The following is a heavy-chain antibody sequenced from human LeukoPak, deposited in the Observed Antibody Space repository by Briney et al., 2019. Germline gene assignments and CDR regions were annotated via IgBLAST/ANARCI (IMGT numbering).Heavy chain of an antibody. CDR2: IKRDGSEE. Sequence: GGSLRLSCGVSGFNFSSYWMSWVRQAPGKGLEWVAKIKRDGSEEYYVDSVKGRFTISRDNSKNTLYLQMNSLRAEDTALYYCADGSSWLGPGFDYWGQGTLVTVSS. J-gene: IGHJ4*02. V-gene: IGHV3-7*01. CDR3: ADGSSWLGPGFDY. D-gene: IGHD6-13*01. CDR1: GFNFSSYW.